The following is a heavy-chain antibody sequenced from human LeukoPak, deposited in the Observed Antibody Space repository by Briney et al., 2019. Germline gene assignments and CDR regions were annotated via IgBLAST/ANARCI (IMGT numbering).Heavy chain of an antibody. Sequence: PSETLSLTCTVSGGSISSYYWSWIRQPPGKGLEWIGYIYYGGSTNYNPSLKSRVTISVDTSKNQFSLKLSSVTAADTAVYYCARDTNWFDPWGQGTLVTVSS. V-gene: IGHV4-59*01. CDR2: IYYGGST. J-gene: IGHJ5*02. CDR3: ARDTNWFDP. CDR1: GGSISSYY.